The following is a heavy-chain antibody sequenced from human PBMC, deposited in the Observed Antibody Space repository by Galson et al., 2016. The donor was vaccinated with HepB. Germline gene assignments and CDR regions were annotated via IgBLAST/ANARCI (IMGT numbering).Heavy chain of an antibody. J-gene: IGHJ6*04. V-gene: IGHV3-23*01. Sequence: SLRLSCAASGFTFSTYAMSWVRQAPGKGLEWVSVISGSGGSTYYADSVKGRFTISRDNSKNTLYLQMNSLRAEDTAVYYCAKDTTMVQGYYYYGMDVWGKGTTVTVSS. CDR1: GFTFSTYA. CDR3: AKDTTMVQGYYYYGMDV. CDR2: ISGSGGST. D-gene: IGHD3-10*01.